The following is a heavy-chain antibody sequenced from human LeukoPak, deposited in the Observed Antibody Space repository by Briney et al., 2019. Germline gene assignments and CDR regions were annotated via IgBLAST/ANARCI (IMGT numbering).Heavy chain of an antibody. CDR2: IKQDGSAQ. V-gene: IGHV3-7*01. CDR3: ARDMPFGGY. D-gene: IGHD3-10*01. CDR1: GFTFSDYW. J-gene: IGHJ4*02. Sequence: QPGGSLRLSCAGSGFTFSDYWMSWIRQAPGRGLEWVAIIKQDGSAQNYVHSVKGRFTISRDNAKNSLFLQMNSLRVEDTAVYYCARDMPFGGYWGQGTLVTVSS.